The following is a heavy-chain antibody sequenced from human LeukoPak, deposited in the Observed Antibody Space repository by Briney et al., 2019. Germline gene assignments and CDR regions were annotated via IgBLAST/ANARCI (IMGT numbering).Heavy chain of an antibody. Sequence: PSQTLSLTCTVSGGSISSGSYYWSWIRQPAGKGLEWNGRIYTSGSTNYNPSLKSRVTISVDTSKNQFSLKLSSVTAADTAVYYCARTTEGYCRGRSCYSYYYYMDVWGKGTTVTVSS. CDR1: GGSISSGSYY. J-gene: IGHJ6*03. D-gene: IGHD2-15*01. CDR2: IYTSGST. V-gene: IGHV4-61*02. CDR3: ARTTEGYCRGRSCYSYYYYMDV.